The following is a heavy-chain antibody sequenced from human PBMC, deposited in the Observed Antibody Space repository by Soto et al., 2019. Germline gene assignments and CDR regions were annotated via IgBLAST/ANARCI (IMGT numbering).Heavy chain of an antibody. D-gene: IGHD3-22*01. V-gene: IGHV4-61*01. CDR1: GGSVSNKTYY. CDR3: ARADSSGYYSYFDY. Sequence: PSETLSLTCSVSGGSVSNKTYYWSWIRQPPGKGLEWIGYIYYSGSTNYNPSLKSRVTISVDTSKNQFSLKLSSVTAADTAVYYCARADSSGYYSYFDYWGQGTLVTVSS. J-gene: IGHJ4*02. CDR2: IYYSGST.